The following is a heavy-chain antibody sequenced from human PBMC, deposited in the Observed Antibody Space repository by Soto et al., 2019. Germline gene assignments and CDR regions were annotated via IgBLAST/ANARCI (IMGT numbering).Heavy chain of an antibody. V-gene: IGHV3-11*01. Sequence: PGGSLRPSCAASGFIFSDYYMIWIRQAPGKGLQWVSYISNTGSVINYADSVKGRFFVSRDNTKNSLNLQMNSLRAEDTAMYYCARVSGQWLLSYWGQGSLVTVSS. D-gene: IGHD6-19*01. CDR2: ISNTGSVI. CDR3: ARVSGQWLLSY. CDR1: GFIFSDYY. J-gene: IGHJ4*02.